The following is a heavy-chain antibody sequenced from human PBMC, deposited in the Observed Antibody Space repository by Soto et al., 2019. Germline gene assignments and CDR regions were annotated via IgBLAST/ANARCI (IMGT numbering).Heavy chain of an antibody. J-gene: IGHJ4*01. CDR2: ISAYSGNT. Sequence: QVHLMQSGAEVKKPGASVKVSCKASGYTFTYYEITWVRQAPGQGLEWMGWISAYSGNTNYAQKLQGRLTMTTDTSTNTAYMELRSLRADDTAVYYCSRVVKAGDDGDYGSYYFDDWGHGTLVTVSS. CDR3: SRVVKAGDDGDYGSYYFDD. V-gene: IGHV1-18*04. D-gene: IGHD4-17*01. CDR1: GYTFTYYE.